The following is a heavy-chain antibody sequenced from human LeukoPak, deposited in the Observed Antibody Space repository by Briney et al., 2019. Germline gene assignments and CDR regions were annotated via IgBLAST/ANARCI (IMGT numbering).Heavy chain of an antibody. V-gene: IGHV5-51*01. Sequence: GESLEISCKGSGDSFTTYWVVWVRQMPGKGLEWMGIIYPGDSDTRYSPSFQGQVTISADRSINTAYLQWTSLTASDTAMYYCARQDHGSYDYWGQGTLVTVSS. J-gene: IGHJ4*02. CDR2: IYPGDSDT. D-gene: IGHD3-10*01. CDR1: GDSFTTYW. CDR3: ARQDHGSYDY.